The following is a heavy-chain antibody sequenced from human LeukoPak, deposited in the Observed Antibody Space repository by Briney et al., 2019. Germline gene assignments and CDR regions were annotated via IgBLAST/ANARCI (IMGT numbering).Heavy chain of an antibody. CDR2: IYYSGST. CDR3: ARPTPEYSSFVWFDP. CDR1: GGSISSYY. Sequence: SETLSLXCTVSGGSISSYYWSWIRQPPGKGLEWIGYIYYSGSTNYNPSLMSRVTISVDTSKNQFSLKLSSVTAADTAVYYCARPTPEYSSFVWFDPWGQGTLVTVSS. V-gene: IGHV4-59*01. D-gene: IGHD6-6*01. J-gene: IGHJ5*02.